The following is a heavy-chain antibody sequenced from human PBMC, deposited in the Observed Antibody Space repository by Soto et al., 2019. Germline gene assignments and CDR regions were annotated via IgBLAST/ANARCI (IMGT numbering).Heavy chain of an antibody. CDR1: GGPISSGGYY. V-gene: IGHV4-31*03. D-gene: IGHD3-22*01. Sequence: QVQLQESGPGLVKPSQTLSLTCTVSGGPISSGGYYWIWIRQHPGQGLEWIGYIYYSGSTYYNPSLNSRVTISVDPSKNQCSLKLSSVTAADTAVYYCARVDMIVDNNWFDYWGQGTLVTVSS. CDR3: ARVDMIVDNNWFDY. CDR2: IYYSGST. J-gene: IGHJ5*01.